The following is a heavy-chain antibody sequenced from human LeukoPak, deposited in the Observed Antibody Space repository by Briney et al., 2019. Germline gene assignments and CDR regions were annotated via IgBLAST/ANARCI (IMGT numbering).Heavy chain of an antibody. Sequence: ASVMVSCKASGYTCTSYYMHWVRQDPGQGLEWMGIVNPSGGSTSYAQKFQGRVTMTRDTSTSTVYMELSSLRSEDTAVYYCARDLRYCSSTSCRTFQHGGQGTLVTVSS. CDR2: VNPSGGST. CDR3: ARDLRYCSSTSCRTFQH. CDR1: GYTCTSYY. J-gene: IGHJ1*01. V-gene: IGHV1-46*01. D-gene: IGHD2-2*01.